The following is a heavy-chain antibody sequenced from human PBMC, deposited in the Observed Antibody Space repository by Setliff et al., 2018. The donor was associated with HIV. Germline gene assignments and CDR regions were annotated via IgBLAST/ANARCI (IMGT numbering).Heavy chain of an antibody. CDR3: ARDRSSRNWFDP. V-gene: IGHV1-46*01. Sequence: ASVKVSCKASGYTFTSSYIHWVRQAPGQGLEWMGIINPSSGSASYTQKFQGRVTTTRDTSTNTVYMELNSLRSEDTAVYYCARDRSSRNWFDPWGQGTLVTVSS. J-gene: IGHJ5*02. CDR1: GYTFTSSY. CDR2: INPSSGSA. D-gene: IGHD6-13*01.